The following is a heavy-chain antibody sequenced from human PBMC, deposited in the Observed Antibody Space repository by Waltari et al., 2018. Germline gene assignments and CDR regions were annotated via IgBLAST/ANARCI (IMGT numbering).Heavy chain of an antibody. CDR1: GFTFSIYS. V-gene: IGHV3-21*06. CDR3: TRGSGWNPNFDY. Sequence: EVQLVESGGGLVKPGGSLRLSCAASGFTFSIYSMHWVRQAPGKGLEWVSSMTTSSNYIDVADSRKGRSTVSRDNAKNSRYIEMNSLRAEDTAVYYCTRGSGWNPNFDYWGQGTLVTVSS. CDR2: MTTSSNYI. D-gene: IGHD6-19*01. J-gene: IGHJ4*02.